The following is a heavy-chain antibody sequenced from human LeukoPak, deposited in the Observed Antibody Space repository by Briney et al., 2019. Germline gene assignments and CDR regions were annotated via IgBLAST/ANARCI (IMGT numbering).Heavy chain of an antibody. CDR3: ARLQGRGDNYLDF. J-gene: IGHJ4*02. CDR1: GGSISTYY. D-gene: IGHD7-27*01. CDR2: ISYSGST. Sequence: PSETLSLTCTVSGGSISTYYWSWFRQPPGKGLEWIGYISYSGSTNYNPSLKTLKSRVTMSVDTSKNQFSLKLSSVTAADTALYYCARLQGRGDNYLDFWGQGALVTVSS. V-gene: IGHV4-59*08.